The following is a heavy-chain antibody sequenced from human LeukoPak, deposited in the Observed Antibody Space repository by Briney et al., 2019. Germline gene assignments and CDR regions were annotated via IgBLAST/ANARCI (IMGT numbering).Heavy chain of an antibody. CDR1: GGSISSSNW. CDR2: IYHSGST. CDR3: AREGCGGDCYSYYFDY. Sequence: PSETLSLTCAVSGGSISSSNWWSWVRQPPGKGLEWIGEIYHSGSTNYNPSLKSRVTISVDTSKNQFTLKLSSVTAADTAVYYCAREGCGGDCYSYYFDYWGQGTLVTVSS. J-gene: IGHJ4*02. V-gene: IGHV4-4*02. D-gene: IGHD2-21*01.